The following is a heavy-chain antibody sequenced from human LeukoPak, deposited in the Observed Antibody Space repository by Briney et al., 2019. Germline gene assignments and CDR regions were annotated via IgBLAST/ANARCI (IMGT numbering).Heavy chain of an antibody. CDR2: IYHGGST. J-gene: IGHJ4*02. Sequence: SETQSLTCAVSVGSISSGCYSWSWIRQPPGKGLEWIGYIYHGGSTYYNPSLKSRVTISVDRSKNQFSLKLSSVTAADTAVYYCARGVRSWLFDYWGQGTLVTVSS. CDR1: VGSISSGCYS. D-gene: IGHD6-13*01. V-gene: IGHV4-30-2*01. CDR3: ARGVRSWLFDY.